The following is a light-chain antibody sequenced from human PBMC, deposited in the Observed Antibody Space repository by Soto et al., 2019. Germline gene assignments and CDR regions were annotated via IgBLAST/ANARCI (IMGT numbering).Light chain of an antibody. V-gene: IGKV1-27*01. CDR3: QQVYGHPPA. CDR1: QDIANF. J-gene: IGKJ5*01. Sequence: ILMTQSQSSLSAFVGDRVTITCRASQDIANFLAWYQQKPGKVPKLLIYAASTLQSGVPSRFSGSGSGTDFTLTISSLQPEDVATYFCQQVYGHPPAFGPGTRLEIK. CDR2: AAS.